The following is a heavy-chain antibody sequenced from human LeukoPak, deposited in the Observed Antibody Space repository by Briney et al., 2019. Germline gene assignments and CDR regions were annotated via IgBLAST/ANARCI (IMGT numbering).Heavy chain of an antibody. J-gene: IGHJ4*02. Sequence: GRSLRLSCAASGLTFDDYAMHWVRQAPGKGLEWVSGISWNSGSIGYADSVKGRFTISRDNAKNSLYLQMNSLRAEDTALYYCAKDREGYYGSGSMAYWGQGTLVTVSS. CDR1: GLTFDDYA. V-gene: IGHV3-9*01. CDR3: AKDREGYYGSGSMAY. CDR2: ISWNSGSI. D-gene: IGHD3-10*01.